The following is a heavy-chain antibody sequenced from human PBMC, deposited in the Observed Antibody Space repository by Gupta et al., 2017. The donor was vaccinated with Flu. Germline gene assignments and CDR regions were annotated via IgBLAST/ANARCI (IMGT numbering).Heavy chain of an antibody. Sequence: EVQLLVSGGGLVQPGGSLRFSCAAPGSTFSSCDMHWIRQATGKGLEWVSAIGTAGDTYYPGSVKGRFTISRENAKNSLYLQMNSLRAGDTAVYYCARADSSGSIGSVDYWGQGTLVTVSS. D-gene: IGHD6-19*01. J-gene: IGHJ4*02. CDR1: GSTFSSCD. CDR2: IGTAGDT. V-gene: IGHV3-13*01. CDR3: ARADSSGSIGSVDY.